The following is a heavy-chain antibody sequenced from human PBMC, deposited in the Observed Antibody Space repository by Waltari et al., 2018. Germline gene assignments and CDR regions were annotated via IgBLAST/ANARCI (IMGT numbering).Heavy chain of an antibody. CDR2: IRGSGGST. CDR3: ANFVYPDYYYYGMDV. V-gene: IGHV3-23*01. CDR1: GFTFSSYA. Sequence: EVQLLESGGGLVQPGGSLRLSCAASGFTFSSYAMSWVRQAPGKGLEWVSAIRGSGGSTYYAESVKGRFTISRDNSKNTLYLQMNSLRAEDTAVYYCANFVYPDYYYYGMDVWGQGTTVTVSS. J-gene: IGHJ6*02.